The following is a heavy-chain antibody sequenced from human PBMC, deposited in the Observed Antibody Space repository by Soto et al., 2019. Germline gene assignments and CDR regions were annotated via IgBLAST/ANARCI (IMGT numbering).Heavy chain of an antibody. CDR3: GNCLENHYNY. V-gene: IGHV3-23*01. D-gene: IGHD3-10*01. CDR1: GFTFSNHV. CDR2: INSRGDNT. J-gene: IGHJ4*02. Sequence: EVQLLESGGGLVQPGGSLRLSCAASGFTFSNHVMSWVRQAPGKGPEWVSSINSRGDNTYYAGSVRGRFTISRDNSKSTLYLQMNSLRAEDTAVYYCGNCLENHYNYWGQGTLVTVSS.